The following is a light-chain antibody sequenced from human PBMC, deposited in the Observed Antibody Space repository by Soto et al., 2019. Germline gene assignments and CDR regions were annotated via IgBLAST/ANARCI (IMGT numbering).Light chain of an antibody. J-gene: IGKJ3*01. V-gene: IGKV3-11*01. CDR2: DAS. CDR1: QSVSSY. CDR3: QQRSNGFT. Sequence: EKLMSQSPATLSVSPGERATLSCRASQSVSSYLAWYQQKPGQAPRLLIYDASNRATGIPARFSGSGSGTDFTLTISSLEPEDFAVYYCQQRSNGFTFGPGTKVDIK.